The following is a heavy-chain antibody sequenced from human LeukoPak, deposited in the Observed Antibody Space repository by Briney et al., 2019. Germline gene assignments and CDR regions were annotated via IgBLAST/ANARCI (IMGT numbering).Heavy chain of an antibody. Sequence: ASVKVSCKASGYTFTGYYMHWVRQAPGQGLEWMGWINPNSGGTNYAQKFQGWVTMTRDTSISTAYMELRSLRSDDTAVYYCARVQYYDILTGYYPFDYWGQGTLVTVSS. J-gene: IGHJ4*02. D-gene: IGHD3-9*01. CDR1: GYTFTGYY. CDR3: ARVQYYDILTGYYPFDY. V-gene: IGHV1-2*04. CDR2: INPNSGGT.